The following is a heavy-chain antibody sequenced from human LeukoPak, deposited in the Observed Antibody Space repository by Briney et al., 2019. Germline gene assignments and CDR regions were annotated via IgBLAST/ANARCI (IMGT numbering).Heavy chain of an antibody. CDR2: ISKSGDHT. J-gene: IGHJ4*02. Sequence: GGSLRLSCAVSGLTFNNYAMSWVRQAPGKGLEWVSAISKSGDHTYYAASAKGRFTIYRDNSKNTQYLQMNSLRAEDTAVYYCAKDRRITIFGVVIPDYFDYWGQGTLVTVSS. CDR1: GLTFNNYA. D-gene: IGHD3-3*01. V-gene: IGHV3-23*01. CDR3: AKDRRITIFGVVIPDYFDY.